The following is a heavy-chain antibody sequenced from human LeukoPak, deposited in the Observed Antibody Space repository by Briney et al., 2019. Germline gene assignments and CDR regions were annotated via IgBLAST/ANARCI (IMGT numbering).Heavy chain of an antibody. J-gene: IGHJ4*02. Sequence: SETLSLTCAVYGGSFSGYYWSWIRQHPGKGLEWIGYIYYSGSTYYNPSLKSRVTISVDTSKNQFSLKLSSVTAADTAVYYCARAGYGDYEYGYWGQGTLVTVSS. CDR3: ARAGYGDYEYGY. CDR1: GGSFSGYY. CDR2: IYYSGST. V-gene: IGHV4-31*11. D-gene: IGHD4-17*01.